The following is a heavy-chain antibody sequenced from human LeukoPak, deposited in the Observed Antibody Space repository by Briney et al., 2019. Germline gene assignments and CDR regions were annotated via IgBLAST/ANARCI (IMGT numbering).Heavy chain of an antibody. CDR1: GFTFRNYS. CDR2: ISSGGSTI. J-gene: IGHJ3*02. Sequence: PGGSLRLSCAASGFTFRNYSVNWVRQAPGKGLEWVSYISSGGSTIHYADSVKGRFTISRDNAKNSLYLQMNRLRAEDTAVYYCARRYSYGYSHDAFDIWGQGTVVTVSS. D-gene: IGHD5-18*01. V-gene: IGHV3-48*04. CDR3: ARRYSYGYSHDAFDI.